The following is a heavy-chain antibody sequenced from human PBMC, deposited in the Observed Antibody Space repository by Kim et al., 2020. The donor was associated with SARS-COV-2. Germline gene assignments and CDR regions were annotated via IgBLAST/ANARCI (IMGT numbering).Heavy chain of an antibody. CDR3: ARALYGDYDFYY. D-gene: IGHD4-17*01. J-gene: IGHJ4*02. CDR2: ISSSSSYI. CDR1: GFTFSSYS. Sequence: GGSLRLSCAASGFTFSSYSMNWVRQAPGKGLEWVSSISSSSSYIYYADSVKGRFTISRDNAKNSLYLQMNSLRAEDTAVYYCARALYGDYDFYYWGQGTLVTVSS. V-gene: IGHV3-21*01.